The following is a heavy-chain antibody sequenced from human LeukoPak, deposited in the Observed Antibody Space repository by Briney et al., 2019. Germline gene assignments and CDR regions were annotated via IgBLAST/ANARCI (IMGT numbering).Heavy chain of an antibody. CDR3: AKAPWPRFDY. J-gene: IGHJ4*01. D-gene: IGHD5-12*01. Sequence: GGSLRLSCAASGFTFSSFAMSWVRQAPGKGLDWFSGISVIGLTTYYADPVTGLFTISRANSKNTLYLQLSSLRAEDSAVYYCAKAPWPRFDYWGHGTLVTVSS. V-gene: IGHV3-23*01. CDR2: ISVIGLTT. CDR1: GFTFSSFA.